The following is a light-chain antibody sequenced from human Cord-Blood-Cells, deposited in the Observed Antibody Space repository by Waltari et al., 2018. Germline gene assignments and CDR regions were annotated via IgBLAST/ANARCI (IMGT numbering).Light chain of an antibody. CDR3: QQRSNWPPT. V-gene: IGKV3-11*01. CDR1: QSVSSY. J-gene: IGKJ3*01. CDR2: DAS. Sequence: EIVLTQSPATLSLSPGERATLSCRASQSVSSYLAWYQQKPGQAPRLLIYDASNRVTGIPARFSGRGSGTDFTLTISSLETEDFAVYYCQQRSNWPPTFGPGTKVDIK.